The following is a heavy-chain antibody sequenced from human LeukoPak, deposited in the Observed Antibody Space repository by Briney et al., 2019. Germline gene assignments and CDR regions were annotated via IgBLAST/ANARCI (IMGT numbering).Heavy chain of an antibody. D-gene: IGHD2-15*01. V-gene: IGHV3-9*01. J-gene: IGHJ6*02. Sequence: PGGSLRLSCAASGFTFDDYAMHWVRQALGKALQWVSGISWNSGSIGYADSVKGRFTISRDNAKNSLYLQMNSLRAEDTALYYCAKDISSHFTYGMDVWGQGTTVTVSS. CDR2: ISWNSGSI. CDR3: AKDISSHFTYGMDV. CDR1: GFTFDDYA.